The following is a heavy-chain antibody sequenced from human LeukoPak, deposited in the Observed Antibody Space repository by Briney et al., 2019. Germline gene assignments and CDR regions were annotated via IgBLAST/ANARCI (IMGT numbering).Heavy chain of an antibody. CDR3: ARGLTYYYGMDV. J-gene: IGHJ6*02. CDR2: IDWDDDK. Sequence: SGPALVNTTQTLTLTCTFPGFSLTTSGMFVSWIRQPPGKALEWLARIDWDDDKYYSTSLKTRLTISKDTSKNQVVLTMANMDPVDTATYYCARGLTYYYGMDVWGQGTTVTVSS. V-gene: IGHV2-70*11. CDR1: GFSLTTSGMF.